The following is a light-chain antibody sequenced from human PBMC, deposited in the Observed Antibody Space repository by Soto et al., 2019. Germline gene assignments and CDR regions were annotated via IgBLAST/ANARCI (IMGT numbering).Light chain of an antibody. CDR2: GAS. CDR1: QSVSSSY. CDR3: QQYGRSPPMYT. J-gene: IGKJ2*01. V-gene: IGKV3-20*01. Sequence: EIVLTQSPGTLSLSPGERAALSCRASQSVSSSYLAWYQQKPGQAPRLLIYGASSRATGIPDRFSGSGSGTDFTLTISRLEPEDFAVYYCQQYGRSPPMYTFGQGTKVDIK.